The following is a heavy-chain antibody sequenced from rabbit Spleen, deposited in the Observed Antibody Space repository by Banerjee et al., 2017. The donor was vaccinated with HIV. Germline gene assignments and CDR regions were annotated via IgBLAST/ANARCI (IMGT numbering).Heavy chain of an antibody. J-gene: IGHJ4*01. V-gene: IGHV1S45*01. CDR3: ARGSAGTEDFNL. D-gene: IGHD4-2*01. CDR2: IYGGSSGST. CDR1: GFTISSSYY. Sequence: QEQQEESGGDLVKPERSLTLTCTASGFTISSSYYVCWVRQAPGKGLEWIACIYGGSSGSTAYASWAKGRFTISKTSSTAVTLQMTSLTAADTATYFCARGSAGTEDFNLWGPGTLVTVS.